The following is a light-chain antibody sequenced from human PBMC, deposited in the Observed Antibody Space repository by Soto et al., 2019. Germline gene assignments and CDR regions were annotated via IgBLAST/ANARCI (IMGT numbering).Light chain of an antibody. V-gene: IGKV1-27*01. J-gene: IGKJ1*01. CDR1: QDISNQ. Sequence: DIQMTQSPSSLSASVGDRVTITCRASQDISNQLAWYQQEPGKVPKLLIYGTSTLQSGVPSRFSGSGSGTDFTLTISSLQPEDVATYYCQRYNSAPQTFGQGTKVEIK. CDR3: QRYNSAPQT. CDR2: GTS.